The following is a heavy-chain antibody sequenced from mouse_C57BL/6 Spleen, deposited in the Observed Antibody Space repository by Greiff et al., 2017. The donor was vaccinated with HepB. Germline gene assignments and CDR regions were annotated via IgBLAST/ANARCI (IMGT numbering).Heavy chain of an antibody. CDR3: AREGGYAMDY. V-gene: IGHV5-16*01. CDR1: GFTFSDYY. J-gene: IGHJ4*01. D-gene: IGHD1-1*02. CDR2: INYDGSST. Sequence: DVKLVESEGGLVQPGSSMKLSCTASGFTFSDYYMAWVRQVPEKGLEWVANINYDGSSTYYLDSLKSRFIISRDNAKNLLYLQMSNLKSEDTATYYCAREGGYAMDYWGQGTSVTVSS.